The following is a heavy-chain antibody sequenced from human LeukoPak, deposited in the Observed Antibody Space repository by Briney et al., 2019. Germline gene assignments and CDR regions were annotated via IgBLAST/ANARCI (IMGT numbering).Heavy chain of an antibody. D-gene: IGHD5-24*01. CDR1: GFTFSSYG. Sequence: PGGSLRLSCAASGFTFSSYGMHWVRRAPGKGLEWVAVISYDGSNKYYADSVKGRFTISRDNSKNTLYLQMNSLRAEDTAVYYCARGGRDGYSFDYWGQGTLVTVSS. V-gene: IGHV3-30*03. J-gene: IGHJ4*02. CDR3: ARGGRDGYSFDY. CDR2: ISYDGSNK.